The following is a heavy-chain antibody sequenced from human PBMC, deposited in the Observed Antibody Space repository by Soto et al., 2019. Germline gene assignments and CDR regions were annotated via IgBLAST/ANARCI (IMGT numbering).Heavy chain of an antibody. V-gene: IGHV1-69*13. J-gene: IGHJ4*02. Sequence: ASVKVSCKVSGGTFSKNTISWVRQAPGQGLEWMGGIMPVFGRPNYAQKFQGRVTITADEYTRTAYMELSRLKSDDTAVYYCARQFDYDTSGYYYAYWGQGTQVTVS. CDR3: ARQFDYDTSGYYYAY. D-gene: IGHD3-22*01. CDR2: IMPVFGRP. CDR1: GGTFSKNT.